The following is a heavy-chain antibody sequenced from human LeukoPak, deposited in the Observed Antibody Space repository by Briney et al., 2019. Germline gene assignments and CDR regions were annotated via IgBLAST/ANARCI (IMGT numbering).Heavy chain of an antibody. CDR1: GFTFSSYA. D-gene: IGHD4-17*01. CDR2: ISYDGSNK. V-gene: IGHV3-30-3*01. Sequence: GGSLRLSCAASGFTFSSYAMHWVRQAPGKGLEWVAVISYDGSNKYYADSVKGRFTISRDNSKNTLYLQMNSLRAEDTAVYYCARALYPGGYYGDSPFDYWGQGTLVTVSS. J-gene: IGHJ4*02. CDR3: ARALYPGGYYGDSPFDY.